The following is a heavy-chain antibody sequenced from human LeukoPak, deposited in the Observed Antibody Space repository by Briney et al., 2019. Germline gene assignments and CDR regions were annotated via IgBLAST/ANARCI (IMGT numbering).Heavy chain of an antibody. D-gene: IGHD3-3*01. V-gene: IGHV3-21*01. Sequence: GGSLRLSCAASEFTFSSYSMNRVRQAPGKGLEWVSSISSSSTYIYYADSLKGRFTISRDNAKNSLYLHMNSLRAEDTAVYYCAIGDFWSGFGYWGQGTLVTVSS. CDR3: AIGDFWSGFGY. CDR2: ISSSSTYI. J-gene: IGHJ4*02. CDR1: EFTFSSYS.